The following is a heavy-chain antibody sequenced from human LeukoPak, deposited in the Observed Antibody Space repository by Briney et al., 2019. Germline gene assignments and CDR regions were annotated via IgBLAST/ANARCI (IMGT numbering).Heavy chain of an antibody. J-gene: IGHJ4*02. D-gene: IGHD3-22*01. V-gene: IGHV3-30*04. Sequence: GGSLRLSCAASGFTFSSYAMHWVRQAPGKGLEWVAVISYDGKNKYYADSVKGRFTISRDNSKNTLYLQMNSLRAEDMAVYYCTKDLYYYDTSGPFDYWGRGTLVTVSS. CDR2: ISYDGKNK. CDR3: TKDLYYYDTSGPFDY. CDR1: GFTFSSYA.